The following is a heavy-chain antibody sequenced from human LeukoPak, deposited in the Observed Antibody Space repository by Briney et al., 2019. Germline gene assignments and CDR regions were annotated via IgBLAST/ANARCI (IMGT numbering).Heavy chain of an antibody. D-gene: IGHD1-26*01. CDR1: GGSFSGYS. J-gene: IGHJ4*02. Sequence: KPSETLSLTCAVYGGSFSGYSWSWIRQPPGKGLEWIGYIYYSGSTYYNPSLKSRVTISVDTSKNQFSLKLSSVTAADTAVYYCARDSVYSGSSLDYWGQGALVTVSS. V-gene: IGHV4-30-4*07. CDR3: ARDSVYSGSSLDY. CDR2: IYYSGST.